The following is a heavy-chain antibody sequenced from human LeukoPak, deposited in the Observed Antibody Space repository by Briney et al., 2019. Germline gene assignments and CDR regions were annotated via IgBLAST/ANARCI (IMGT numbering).Heavy chain of an antibody. D-gene: IGHD3-10*01. Sequence: GGSLRLSCAASGFTFSSYGMHWVRQTPGKGLEWVAFILYDGSDTFYAGSVKGRFTISKDNSKNTLYLQMNSLRLEDAALYYCTKPYTYGSWYFHSWGQGTLVTVSS. V-gene: IGHV3-30*19. CDR1: GFTFSSYG. CDR2: ILYDGSDT. J-gene: IGHJ4*02. CDR3: TKPYTYGSWYFHS.